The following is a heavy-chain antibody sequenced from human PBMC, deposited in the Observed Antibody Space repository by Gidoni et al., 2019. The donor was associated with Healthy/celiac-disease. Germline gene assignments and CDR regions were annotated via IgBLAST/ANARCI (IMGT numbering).Heavy chain of an antibody. CDR2: IIPILGIA. Sequence: VQLVQSGAEVKQPGSSVKVYCKASGGPFSSYTISWVRQAPGQGLEWMGRIIPILGIANYAQKFQGRVTITADKSTSTAYMELSSLRSEDTAVYYCARGRDGYNLYWYFDLWGRGTLVTVSS. CDR3: ARGRDGYNLYWYFDL. D-gene: IGHD5-12*01. CDR1: GGPFSSYT. J-gene: IGHJ2*01. V-gene: IGHV1-69*02.